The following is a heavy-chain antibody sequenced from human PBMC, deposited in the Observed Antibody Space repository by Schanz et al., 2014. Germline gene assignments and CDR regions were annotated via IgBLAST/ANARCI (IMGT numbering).Heavy chain of an antibody. CDR2: INAGSSHT. Sequence: EVQLVESGGGLVKPGGSLRLSCAASGFTMRNEWMSWVRQAPGKGMECIAYINAGSSHTYFAESVKGRFTISRDNAKNSLYLQMNSLGLEDTGVYFCAKGSGSGTYSHLDYWGQGTLVTVSS. V-gene: IGHV3-48*04. J-gene: IGHJ4*02. CDR3: AKGSGSGTYSHLDY. D-gene: IGHD3-10*01. CDR1: GFTMRNEW.